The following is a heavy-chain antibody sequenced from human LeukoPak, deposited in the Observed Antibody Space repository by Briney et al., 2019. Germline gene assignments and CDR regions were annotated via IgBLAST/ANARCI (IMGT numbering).Heavy chain of an antibody. D-gene: IGHD4-23*01. CDR2: IYYSGST. J-gene: IGHJ4*02. Sequence: SETLSLTCTVSGGSISSGGYYWSWIRQHPGKGLEWIGYIYYSGSTYYNPSLKSRVTISVDTSKNQFSLKLSSVTAADTAVYYCARDALYGGNSYGIDYWGQGTLVTVSS. V-gene: IGHV4-31*03. CDR1: GGSISSGGYY. CDR3: ARDALYGGNSYGIDY.